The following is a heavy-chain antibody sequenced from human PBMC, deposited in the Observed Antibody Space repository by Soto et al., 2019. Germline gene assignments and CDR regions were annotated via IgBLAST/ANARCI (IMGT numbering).Heavy chain of an antibody. D-gene: IGHD2-15*01. Sequence: SETLSLTSAFYGGSFSGYYWSWIRQPPGKGLEWIGEINHSGSTNYNPSLKSRVTISVDTSKNQFSLKLSSVTAADTAVYYCAREASLYCSGGSCYGRAYNWFDPWGQGTLVTVSS. CDR1: GGSFSGYY. J-gene: IGHJ5*02. CDR3: AREASLYCSGGSCYGRAYNWFDP. CDR2: INHSGST. V-gene: IGHV4-34*01.